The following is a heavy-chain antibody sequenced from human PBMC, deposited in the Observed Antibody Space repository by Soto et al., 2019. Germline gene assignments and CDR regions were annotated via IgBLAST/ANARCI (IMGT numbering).Heavy chain of an antibody. CDR1: GYTFIDYY. CDR2: INAGYGNT. V-gene: IGHV1-3*01. D-gene: IGHD7-27*01. CDR3: ARDTGDGTFDF. Sequence: SVKVSCNTSGYTFIDYYIHWVRQAPGHGLEWMGWINAGYGNTKSSQKFQDRVTISRDTSASTAYMELTSLRSEDTAVYYCARDTGDGTFDFWGQGTLVTVSS. J-gene: IGHJ4*02.